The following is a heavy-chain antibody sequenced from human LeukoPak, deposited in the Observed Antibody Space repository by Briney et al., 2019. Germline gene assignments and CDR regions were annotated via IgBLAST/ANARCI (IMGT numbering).Heavy chain of an antibody. CDR2: ISSSSSSV. CDR3: ARASGDIVETATMGSY. Sequence: GGSLRLSCAASGFTFSSYSMSWVRQAPGKGLEWVSSISSSSSSVYYADSVKGRFTISRDNAKNSLYLQMNSLRAEDTAVYYCARASGDIVETATMGSYWGQGTLVTVSS. J-gene: IGHJ4*02. V-gene: IGHV3-21*01. CDR1: GFTFSSYS. D-gene: IGHD5-18*01.